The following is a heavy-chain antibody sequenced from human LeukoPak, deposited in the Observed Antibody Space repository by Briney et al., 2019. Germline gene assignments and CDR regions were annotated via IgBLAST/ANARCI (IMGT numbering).Heavy chain of an antibody. J-gene: IGHJ4*02. D-gene: IGHD5-24*01. CDR3: AKDQFSEMATRGGVVLVFDY. CDR1: GFTFSSYA. V-gene: IGHV3-23*01. CDR2: ISGSGGST. Sequence: GGSLRLSCAASGFTFSSYAVSWVRQAPGKGLEWVSAISGSGGSTYYADSVKGRFTISRDNSKNTLYLQMNSLRAEDTAVYYCAKDQFSEMATRGGVVLVFDYWGQGTLVTVSS.